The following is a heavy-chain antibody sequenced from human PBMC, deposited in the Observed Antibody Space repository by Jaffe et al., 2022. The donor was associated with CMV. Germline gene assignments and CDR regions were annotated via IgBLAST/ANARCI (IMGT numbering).Heavy chain of an antibody. J-gene: IGHJ3*02. CDR1: GFTFSSYS. D-gene: IGHD3-3*01. CDR3: ASLEGYDFWSAPKPAFDI. V-gene: IGHV3-21*01. Sequence: EVQLVESGGGLVKPGGSLRLSCAASGFTFSSYSMNWVRQAPGKGLEWVSSISSSSSYIYYADSVKGRFTISRDNAKNSLYLQMNSLRAEDTAVYYCASLEGYDFWSAPKPAFDIWGQGTMVTVSS. CDR2: ISSSSSYI.